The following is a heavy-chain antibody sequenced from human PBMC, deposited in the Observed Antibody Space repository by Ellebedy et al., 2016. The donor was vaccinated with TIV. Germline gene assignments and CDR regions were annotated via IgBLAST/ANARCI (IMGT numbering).Heavy chain of an antibody. CDR3: ARVNLRGSYSNAFDY. CDR2: TSALNGNT. V-gene: IGHV1-18*04. D-gene: IGHD1-26*01. CDR1: GYTFTDYG. Sequence: ASVKVSCKASGYTFTDYGISWVRQAPGQGLEWMGWTSALNGNTKSAQKLQGRVNLTTDTSTNTAYMELRSLRSDDTAVYYCARVNLRGSYSNAFDYWGQGTLVTVSS. J-gene: IGHJ4*02.